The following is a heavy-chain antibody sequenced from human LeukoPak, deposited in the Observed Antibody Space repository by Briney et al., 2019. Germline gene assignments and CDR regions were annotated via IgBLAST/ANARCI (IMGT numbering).Heavy chain of an antibody. CDR2: IKQDESEK. CDR3: ARALDSSSSRYQAFEE. V-gene: IGHV3-7*01. D-gene: IGHD2-2*01. Sequence: GGFLRLSCSASGFTFSNYWMSWVRQAPGKGLEWVANIKQDESEKYYVDSVKGRFTISRDNAKSSLYLQMNSLRAEDTAVYYCARALDSSSSRYQAFEEWGQGTLVTVSS. J-gene: IGHJ4*02. CDR1: GFTFSNYW.